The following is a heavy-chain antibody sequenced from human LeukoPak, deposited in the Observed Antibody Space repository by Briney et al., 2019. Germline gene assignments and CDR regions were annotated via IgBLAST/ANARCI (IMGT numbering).Heavy chain of an antibody. D-gene: IGHD3-9*01. CDR2: ISRGGSTT. CDR1: GFTFSDYY. J-gene: IGHJ4*02. Sequence: GGSLRLSCAASGFTFSDYYMNWIRQAPGKGLEWVSYISRGGSTTYYADSVKGRFTISRDNAKNSLYLQMNSLRAEDTAVYYCTRVASYDILTGYYTLHYDYWGQGTLVTVSS. V-gene: IGHV3-11*04. CDR3: TRVASYDILTGYYTLHYDY.